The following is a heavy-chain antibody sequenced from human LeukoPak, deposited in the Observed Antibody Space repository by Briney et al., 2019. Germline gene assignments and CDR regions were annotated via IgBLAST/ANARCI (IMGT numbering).Heavy chain of an antibody. D-gene: IGHD1-1*01. Sequence: PGGSLRLSCAASGFTLSNSARRWGPQAPGKGVGLVSDILISGGTTYYAASVQGRFPISRDNSKNTVYLQLNSLRAEDTAVYYCAKEEVPNDYWGQGTLVTVSS. CDR1: GFTLSNSA. V-gene: IGHV3-23*01. J-gene: IGHJ4*02. CDR3: AKEEVPNDY. CDR2: ILISGGTT.